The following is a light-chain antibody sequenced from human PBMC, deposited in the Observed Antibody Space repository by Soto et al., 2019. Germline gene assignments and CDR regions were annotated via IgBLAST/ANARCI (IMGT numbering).Light chain of an antibody. CDR2: QVT. V-gene: IGLV2-14*01. J-gene: IGLJ1*01. Sequence: QSAPTQPASVSGSPGQSITISCTPTSSDFDLYKYVSWYQQHPGKAPKLMIYQVTNRPSGVSNRFSGSKSGNTASLTISGLQAEDEADYYCSSYTSSINYVFGTGTKVTVL. CDR3: SSYTSSINYV. CDR1: SSDFDLYKY.